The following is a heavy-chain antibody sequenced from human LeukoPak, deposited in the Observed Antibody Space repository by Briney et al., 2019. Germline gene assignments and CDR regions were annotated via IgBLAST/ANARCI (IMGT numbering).Heavy chain of an antibody. J-gene: IGHJ4*02. V-gene: IGHV4-4*02. CDR1: GGSISSSNW. Sequence: PSETLSLTCAVSGGSISSSNWWSWVRQPPGKGLEWIGEIYHSGSTNYNPSLKSRVTISVDKSKNQFSLKLSSVTAADTAVYYCARFLLLWFGELSNYFDYWGQGTLVTVSS. D-gene: IGHD3-10*01. CDR3: ARFLLLWFGELSNYFDY. CDR2: IYHSGST.